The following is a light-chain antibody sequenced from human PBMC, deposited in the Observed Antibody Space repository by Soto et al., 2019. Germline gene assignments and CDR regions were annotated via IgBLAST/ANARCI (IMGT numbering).Light chain of an antibody. J-gene: IGKJ1*01. CDR1: QSISSW. V-gene: IGKV1-5*03. CDR3: QQYSSYRT. Sequence: DIQMTQSPSTLSASVGDRVTITCRASQSISSWLAWYQQKPGKAPKLLIYKASSLESGVPSRFSGSGSGTEFTLTISSLQPDDFATYYCQQYSSYRTFGQGTMVEIK. CDR2: KAS.